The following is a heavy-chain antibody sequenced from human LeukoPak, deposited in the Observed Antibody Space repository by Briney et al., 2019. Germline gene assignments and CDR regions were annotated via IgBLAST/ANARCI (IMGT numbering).Heavy chain of an antibody. CDR3: ARVEEGYGSGRRENFYYYYMDV. D-gene: IGHD3-10*01. CDR2: IHYSGST. J-gene: IGHJ6*03. V-gene: IGHV4-59*01. CDR1: GGSISSYY. Sequence: SETLSLTCTVSGGSISSYYWSWIRQPPGKGLEWIGYIHYSGSTNYNPSLKSRVTISVDTSKNQFSLKLTSVTAADTAVYYCARVEEGYGSGRRENFYYYYMDVWGKGTTVTVSS.